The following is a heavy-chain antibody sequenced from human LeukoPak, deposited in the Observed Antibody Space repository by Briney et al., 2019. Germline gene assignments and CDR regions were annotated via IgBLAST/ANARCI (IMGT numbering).Heavy chain of an antibody. D-gene: IGHD6-13*01. CDR1: GFTFSDYY. J-gene: IGHJ5*02. CDR3: ARANEQQLVRLGWFDP. CDR2: ISSSGSTI. V-gene: IGHV3-11*01. Sequence: GGSLRLSCAASGFTFSDYYMSWIRPAPGKGLEWVSYISSSGSTIYYADSVKGRFTTSRDNAKNSLYLQMNSLRDEDTAVYYCARANEQQLVRLGWFDPWGQGTLVTVSS.